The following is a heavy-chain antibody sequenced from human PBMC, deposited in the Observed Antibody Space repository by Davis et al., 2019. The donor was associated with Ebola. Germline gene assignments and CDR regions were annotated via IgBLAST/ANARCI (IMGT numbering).Heavy chain of an antibody. J-gene: IGHJ4*02. CDR1: GYTFSTYG. CDR2: ISAFKGKT. CDR3: ARSTYDILIDFDF. V-gene: IGHV1-18*01. Sequence: ASVKVSCKASGYTFSTYGITWVRKAPGQGLEWMGWISAFKGKTHYAQKFQGRMTLTTDTPTSTAYMELESLRSDDTAVYYCARSTYDILIDFDFWGQGTLVTVSS. D-gene: IGHD3-9*01.